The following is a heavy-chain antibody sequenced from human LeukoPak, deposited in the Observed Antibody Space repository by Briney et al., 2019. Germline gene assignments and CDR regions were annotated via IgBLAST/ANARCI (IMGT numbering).Heavy chain of an antibody. Sequence: GGSLRFSCIAFGFPFIEYSMNWVRQAPGKGLEWISYIGIDSGNTKYADSVRGRFTISADKAKNSLYLQMNSLRVEDTAVYYCARDHNYAFDNWGQGTLVSVAS. V-gene: IGHV3-48*01. D-gene: IGHD1-1*01. CDR1: GFPFIEYS. CDR3: ARDHNYAFDN. J-gene: IGHJ4*02. CDR2: IGIDSGNT.